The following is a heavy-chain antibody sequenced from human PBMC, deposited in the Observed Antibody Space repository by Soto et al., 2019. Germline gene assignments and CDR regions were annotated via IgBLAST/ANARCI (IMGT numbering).Heavy chain of an antibody. CDR2: ISVSGSTT. J-gene: IGHJ4*02. Sequence: VGSLRLSCAASGCTFSSYAMSWVRQAPGKGLEWVSGISVSGSTTYYADSVKGRFTISRDNSKNTLYLQMSSLRAEDTAVYYCARGGYYDSTGYANWGQGTLVTVSS. CDR3: ARGGYYDSTGYAN. D-gene: IGHD3-22*01. V-gene: IGHV3-23*01. CDR1: GCTFSSYA.